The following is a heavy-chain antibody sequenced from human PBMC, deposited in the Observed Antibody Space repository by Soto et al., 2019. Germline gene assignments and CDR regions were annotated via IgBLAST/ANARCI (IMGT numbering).Heavy chain of an antibody. CDR3: SRPHYTKPVWYHSYDS. Sequence: GECPKISCKVFEYTFAAYWIGWVRQIPGKGLEWMVVINPRDADVKYSPPFEGQFTISADKAINSAFLQWRGLKASDTATDYWSRPHYTKPVWYHSYDSRGQGPIVNVS. J-gene: IGHJ3*02. CDR2: INPRDADV. D-gene: IGHD2-8*01. V-gene: IGHV5-51*01. CDR1: EYTFAAYW.